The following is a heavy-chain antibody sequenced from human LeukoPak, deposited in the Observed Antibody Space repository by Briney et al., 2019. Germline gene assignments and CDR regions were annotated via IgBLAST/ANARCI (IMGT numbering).Heavy chain of an antibody. CDR1: GGSISSSY. Sequence: SETLSLTCNVSGGSISSSYWSWIRQPPGKGLEWIGYIYYSGSTNYNPSPKSRVTISVDTSKNQFSLKLSSVTAADTAVYYCARHFLKDGMDVWGQGTTVTVSS. D-gene: IGHD3-3*01. V-gene: IGHV4-59*08. J-gene: IGHJ6*02. CDR3: ARHFLKDGMDV. CDR2: IYYSGST.